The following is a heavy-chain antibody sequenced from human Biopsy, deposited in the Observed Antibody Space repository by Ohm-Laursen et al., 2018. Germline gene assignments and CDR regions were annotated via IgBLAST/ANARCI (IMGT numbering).Heavy chain of an antibody. CDR2: IKNEIDGGTT. CDR1: GFTFSHAW. V-gene: IGHV3-15*01. D-gene: IGHD3-22*01. Sequence: SLRLSCSASGFTFSHAWMSWVRQAPGKGLEWVGRIKNEIDGGTTDYAAPVKGRFTILRDDSKNMLLLQMDSLKTEDTAVYYCTHHYDASDDVFDIWGQGTVVTVSS. CDR3: THHYDASDDVFDI. J-gene: IGHJ3*02.